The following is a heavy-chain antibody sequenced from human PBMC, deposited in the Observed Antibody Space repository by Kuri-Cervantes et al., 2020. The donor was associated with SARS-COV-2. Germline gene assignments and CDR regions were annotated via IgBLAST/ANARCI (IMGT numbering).Heavy chain of an antibody. CDR2: ISAYNGNT. J-gene: IGHJ5*02. Sequence: ASVKVSCKASGGTFSTYTITWVRQAPGQGLEWMEWISAYNGNTNYAQKLQGRVTMTTDTSTSTAYMELRSLRSDDTAVYYCASHKLGGGRFDPWGQGTLVTVSS. CDR1: GGTFSTYT. D-gene: IGHD3-16*01. CDR3: ASHKLGGGRFDP. V-gene: IGHV1-18*01.